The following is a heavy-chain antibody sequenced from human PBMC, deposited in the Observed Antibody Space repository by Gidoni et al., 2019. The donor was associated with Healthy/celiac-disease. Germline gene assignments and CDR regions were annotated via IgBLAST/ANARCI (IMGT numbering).Heavy chain of an antibody. CDR2: IYYSGST. CDR1: GGSISSYY. Sequence: QVQLQESGPGLVKPSETLSLTCTVSGGSISSYYWSWIRQPPGKGLEWIGYIYYSGSTNYNPSLKSRVTISVDTSKNQFSLKLSSVTAADTAVYYCARAVTQGYFDLWGRGTLVTVSS. CDR3: ARAVTQGYFDL. D-gene: IGHD2-21*02. V-gene: IGHV4-59*01. J-gene: IGHJ2*01.